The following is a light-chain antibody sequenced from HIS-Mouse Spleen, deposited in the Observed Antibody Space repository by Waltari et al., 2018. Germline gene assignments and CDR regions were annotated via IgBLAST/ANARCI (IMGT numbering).Light chain of an antibody. CDR3: QQSYSTPLT. V-gene: IGKV1-39*01. CDR1: QSISSY. Sequence: DIQMTQSPSSLSASVGDRVTITCRASQSISSYLNWYQQKPGNAPKLLIYAAARLKSGVPSRFSGSGSGTDFTLTISSLQPEDFATYYCQQSYSTPLTFGGGTKVEIK. CDR2: AAA. J-gene: IGKJ4*01.